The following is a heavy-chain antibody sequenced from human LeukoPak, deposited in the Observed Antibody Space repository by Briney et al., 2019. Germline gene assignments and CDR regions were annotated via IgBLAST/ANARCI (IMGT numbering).Heavy chain of an antibody. V-gene: IGHV3-48*03. CDR2: ISSSGSSI. CDR1: GFTFSSNE. J-gene: IGHJ4*02. CDR3: AKDGFDYYDSSGYYYFDY. D-gene: IGHD3-22*01. Sequence: PGGSLRLSCAASGFTFSSNEINWVRQAPGNGLEWVSYISSSGSSIYYADSVKGRFTISRDNSKNTLYLQMKSLRAEDTAVYYCAKDGFDYYDSSGYYYFDYWGQGTLVTVSS.